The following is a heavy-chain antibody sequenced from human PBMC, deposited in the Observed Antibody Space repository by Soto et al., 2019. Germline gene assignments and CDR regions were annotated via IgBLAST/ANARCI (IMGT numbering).Heavy chain of an antibody. V-gene: IGHV4-30-4*01. Sequence: SETLSLTCTVSGGSISSGDFYWSWIRQPPGKGLEWIGYIHYTGSAYYNPSLRSRVTISLDTSKNQFSLNLTSVTATDTAVYYCARVDLLTGYHGWGQGTLVTVSS. CDR1: GGSISSGDFY. CDR2: IHYTGSA. D-gene: IGHD3-9*01. J-gene: IGHJ4*02. CDR3: ARVDLLTGYHG.